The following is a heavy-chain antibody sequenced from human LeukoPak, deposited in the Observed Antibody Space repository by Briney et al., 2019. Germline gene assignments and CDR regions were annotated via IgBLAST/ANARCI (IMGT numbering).Heavy chain of an antibody. Sequence: QPGGSLRLSCAASGFTFSSYAMQWVRQAPRKGLGWVAVISYDGSNKFYADSVKGGFTLSRDNSKNTLYLQMNSLRIEETAVYYCGRGSVGFGELNYWGQGTLVTVSS. J-gene: IGHJ4*02. CDR2: ISYDGSNK. D-gene: IGHD3-10*01. CDR1: GFTFSSYA. V-gene: IGHV3-30-3*01. CDR3: GRGSVGFGELNY.